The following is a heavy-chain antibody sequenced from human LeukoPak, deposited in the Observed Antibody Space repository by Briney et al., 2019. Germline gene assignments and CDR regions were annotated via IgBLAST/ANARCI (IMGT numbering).Heavy chain of an antibody. D-gene: IGHD6-19*01. Sequence: PGRSLRLSCAASGFSFDDYAMHWVRQAPGKGLEWVSGIGWNGGGIVYADSVKGRFTISRDNAKNSLYLQMNSLGAEDTALYYCVKLTAAGIVDSWGQGTLVTVSS. J-gene: IGHJ4*02. CDR1: GFSFDDYA. CDR3: VKLTAAGIVDS. V-gene: IGHV3-9*01. CDR2: IGWNGGGI.